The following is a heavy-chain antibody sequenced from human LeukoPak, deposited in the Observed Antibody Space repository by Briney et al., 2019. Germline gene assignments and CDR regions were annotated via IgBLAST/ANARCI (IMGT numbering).Heavy chain of an antibody. CDR2: MSGSGGSI. Sequence: GGSLRLSCAASGFTFSSYAMSWVRQAPGKGLEWVSAMSGSGGSIYYADSVKGRFTISRDNSKNTVNLQVNSLRAEDTTVYYCAKSGSESDFDYWGQGTLVIVSS. J-gene: IGHJ4*02. D-gene: IGHD6-19*01. V-gene: IGHV3-23*01. CDR1: GFTFSSYA. CDR3: AKSGSESDFDY.